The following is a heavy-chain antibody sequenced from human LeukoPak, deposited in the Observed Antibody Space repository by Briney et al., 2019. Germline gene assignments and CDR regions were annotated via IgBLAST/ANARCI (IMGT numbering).Heavy chain of an antibody. V-gene: IGHV4-34*01. CDR2: INHSGST. CDR3: ARGRGGYYVSSGYYVYYYGMDV. CDR1: GGSFSGYY. D-gene: IGHD3-22*01. J-gene: IGHJ6*02. Sequence: SETLSLTCAVYGGSFSGYYWSWIRQPPGKGLEWIGEINHSGSTNYNPSLKSRVTISVDTSKNQFSLKLSSVTAADTAVYYCARGRGGYYVSSGYYVYYYGMDVWGQGTTVTVSS.